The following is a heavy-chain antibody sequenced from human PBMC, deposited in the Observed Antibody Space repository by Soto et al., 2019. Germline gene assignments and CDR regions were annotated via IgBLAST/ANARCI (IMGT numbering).Heavy chain of an antibody. Sequence: QVQLVQSGAEVRKPGSSVKVSCKASGGTLRRYVISWVRQAPGQGLEWLGGITPVLGTTNYVQNFQGKLTNTADESATTVYMELGSLQSEDTAVYYCAREVGTSGPYYYFDNWGQGTLVTVSS. CDR1: GGTLRRYV. D-gene: IGHD2-2*01. V-gene: IGHV1-69*01. CDR3: AREVGTSGPYYYFDN. J-gene: IGHJ4*02. CDR2: ITPVLGTT.